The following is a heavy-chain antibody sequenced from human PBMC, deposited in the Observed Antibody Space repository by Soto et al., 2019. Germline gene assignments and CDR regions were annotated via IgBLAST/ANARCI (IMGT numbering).Heavy chain of an antibody. Sequence: QLQLQESGPGLVKPSETLSLTCTVSGGSISSSSYYWGWIRQPPGKGLEWIGSIYYSGSTYYNPSLKSRVTISVDTSKNQFSLKLSSVTAADTAVYYCARHPSGWGYYYYYMDVWGKGTTVTVSS. V-gene: IGHV4-39*01. CDR3: ARHPSGWGYYYYYMDV. CDR2: IYYSGST. D-gene: IGHD6-19*01. J-gene: IGHJ6*03. CDR1: GGSISSSSYY.